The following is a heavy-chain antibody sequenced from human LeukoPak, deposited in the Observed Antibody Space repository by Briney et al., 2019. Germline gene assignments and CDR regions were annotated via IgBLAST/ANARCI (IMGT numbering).Heavy chain of an antibody. J-gene: IGHJ5*02. CDR3: ARGNNYGGP. D-gene: IGHD4-23*01. V-gene: IGHV4-61*08. CDR2: IYYSGSV. CDR1: GGSISSGGYY. Sequence: SETLSLTCTVSGGSISSGGYYWSWIRQHPGKGLEWIGYIYYSGSVNYNPSLKSRVTMSVDTSKNQFSLKLSSVTAADTAVYYCARGNNYGGPWGQGTLVTVSS.